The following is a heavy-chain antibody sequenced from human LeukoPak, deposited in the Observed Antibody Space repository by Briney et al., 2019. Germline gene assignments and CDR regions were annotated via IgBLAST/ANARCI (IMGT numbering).Heavy chain of an antibody. CDR2: IRYDGSNK. CDR1: GFTFRSYG. D-gene: IGHD3-22*01. Sequence: QPGGSLRLSCAASGFTFRSYGMHWVREAPGKGGEWGTFIRYDGSNKYYADSVKGRFTISRDNSKNTLYLQMDSLRAEDTAVYYCAKDRAQSYYDKSGYYLDALDVWGQGTMVAVSS. J-gene: IGHJ3*01. CDR3: AKDRAQSYYDKSGYYLDALDV. V-gene: IGHV3-30*02.